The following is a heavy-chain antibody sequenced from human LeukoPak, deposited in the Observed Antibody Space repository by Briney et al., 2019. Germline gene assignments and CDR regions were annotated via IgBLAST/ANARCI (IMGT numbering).Heavy chain of an antibody. J-gene: IGHJ4*02. V-gene: IGHV6-1*01. CDR1: GDSVSGSPAV. Sequence: SQTLSLTCAISGDSVSGSPAVWNWIRQSPSRGLKWLGRAYYRSKWNIDYAVSVKGRITITPDTSKNQFSLQLNSVTPEDTAVYYCARGAVRGGTNFDYWGQGTLVTVSS. CDR2: AYYRSKWNI. CDR3: ARGAVRGGTNFDY. D-gene: IGHD3-10*01.